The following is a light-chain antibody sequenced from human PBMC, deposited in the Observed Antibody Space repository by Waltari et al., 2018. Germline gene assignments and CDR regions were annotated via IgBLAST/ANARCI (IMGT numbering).Light chain of an antibody. Sequence: DIQMIQIPSTLSASVGDRVTITCRASQSLISWLAWYQPKPGQAPKLLIHKASSLESGVPSRFSGSGTGTEFTLTISSLQPDDFATYYCQQYNGFSTFGQGTKVEMK. CDR3: QQYNGFST. V-gene: IGKV1-5*03. CDR1: QSLISW. J-gene: IGKJ1*01. CDR2: KAS.